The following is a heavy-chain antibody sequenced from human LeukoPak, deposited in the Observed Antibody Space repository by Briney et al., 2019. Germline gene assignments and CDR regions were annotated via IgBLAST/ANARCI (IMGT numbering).Heavy chain of an antibody. V-gene: IGHV3-74*01. J-gene: IGHJ6*02. Sequence: PGGSLRLSCAASGFIFSDYWMHWVRQGPGKGLVWVSRIKSDGSSTSYAESVKGRFTISRDNAKNTLHLQLNSLRAEDTAVYYCARGNYYGMDVWGQGTTVTVSS. CDR3: ARGNYYGMDV. CDR1: GFIFSDYW. CDR2: IKSDGSST.